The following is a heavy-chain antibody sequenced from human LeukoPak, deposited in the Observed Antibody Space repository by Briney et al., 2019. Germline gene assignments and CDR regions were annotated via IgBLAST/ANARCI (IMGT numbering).Heavy chain of an antibody. Sequence: ASVKVSCKASGYTFTSYDINWVRQATGQGLEWMGWMNPNSGNTGYAQKFQGRVTMTRNTSISTAYMELSSLRSGDTAVYYCATRYCSSTSCFDDAFDIWGQGTMVTVSS. CDR3: ATRYCSSTSCFDDAFDI. CDR1: GYTFTSYD. J-gene: IGHJ3*02. D-gene: IGHD2-2*01. V-gene: IGHV1-8*01. CDR2: MNPNSGNT.